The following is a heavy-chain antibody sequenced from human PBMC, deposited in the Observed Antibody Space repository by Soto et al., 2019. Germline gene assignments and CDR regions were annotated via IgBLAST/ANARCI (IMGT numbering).Heavy chain of an antibody. CDR1: GFTFSEYW. D-gene: IGHD5-18*01. Sequence: EVQLVESGGGLVQPGASLRLSCAASGFTFSEYWIHWVRQAPGKGLEWVARIKGDGSRTNYADSVKGRCTTSRDNANNVVFLRMNTMTADDTAVYYFARGGYGRWLHDYWGQGTLVTVSS. CDR2: IKGDGSRT. CDR3: ARGGYGRWLHDY. V-gene: IGHV3-74*01. J-gene: IGHJ4*02.